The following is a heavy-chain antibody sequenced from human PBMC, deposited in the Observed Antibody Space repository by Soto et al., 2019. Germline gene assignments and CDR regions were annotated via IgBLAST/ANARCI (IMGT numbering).Heavy chain of an antibody. J-gene: IGHJ4*02. CDR2: INTRSSTRTAT. CDR3: ARKVYSVVTPLDY. CDR1: GFTFSNFR. D-gene: IGHD2-21*02. V-gene: IGHV3-48*01. Sequence: EVQLVESGGGLVQPGGSLRLSCAASGFTFSNFRMNWVRQAPGKGLEWVSNINTRSSTRTATYYADAVRGPYTISRDDAKNSLYLEMNSLRGDDTAVYYCARKVYSVVTPLDYWGRGTLVTVSS.